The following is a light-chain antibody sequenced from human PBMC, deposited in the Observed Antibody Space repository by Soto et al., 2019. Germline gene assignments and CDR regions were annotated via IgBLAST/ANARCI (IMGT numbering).Light chain of an antibody. V-gene: IGLV2-23*01. CDR3: CSYAGSSSWV. J-gene: IGLJ3*02. CDR1: SSDVGSYNI. CDR2: EGN. Sequence: QSVLTQPASVSGSPGQSITISCTGTSSDVGSYNIVSWYQQHPGKAPKLMIYEGNKRPSGVSTRFSGSKSGNTASLIISGLQAEDEADYYCCSYAGSSSWVFGGGTKLTVL.